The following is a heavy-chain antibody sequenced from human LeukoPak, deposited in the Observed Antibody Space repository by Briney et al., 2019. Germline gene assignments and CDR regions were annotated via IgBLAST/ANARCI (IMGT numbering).Heavy chain of an antibody. CDR2: INPSGGST. D-gene: IGHD3-3*01. J-gene: IGHJ1*01. CDR1: GYTFTSYY. V-gene: IGHV1-46*01. Sequence: ASVTVSCKASGYTFTSYYMHWVRQAPGQGLEWMGIINPSGGSTSYAQNLQGRVTMTRDMSTSTVYMELSSLRSEDTAVYYCARDSSPNCDFWSGYYTGNAEYFQHWGQGTLVTVSS. CDR3: ARDSSPNCDFWSGYYTGNAEYFQH.